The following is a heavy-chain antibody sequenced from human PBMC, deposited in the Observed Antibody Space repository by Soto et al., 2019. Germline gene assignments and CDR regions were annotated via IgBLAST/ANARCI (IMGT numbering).Heavy chain of an antibody. J-gene: IGHJ1*01. Sequence: GGSLRLSCAASGFTVSSNYMSWVRQAPGKGLEWVSVIYSGGSTYYADSVKGRFTISRDNSKNTLYLQMNSLRAEDTAVYYCARSYYDSSGYYYGYFQHWGQGTLVTVSS. CDR2: IYSGGST. V-gene: IGHV3-66*01. CDR1: GFTVSSNY. D-gene: IGHD3-22*01. CDR3: ARSYYDSSGYYYGYFQH.